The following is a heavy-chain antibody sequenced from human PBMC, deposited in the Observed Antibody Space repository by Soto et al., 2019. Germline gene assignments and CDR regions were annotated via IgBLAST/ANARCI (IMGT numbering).Heavy chain of an antibody. J-gene: IGHJ4*02. V-gene: IGHV3-15*01. CDR3: RRDWDYPVL. CDR2: VRSKADGGTT. Sequence: GGSLRLSCAASGFTFSSYAMHWVRQAPGKGLEWVGRVRSKADGGTTDYAAPVKGRFTISRDDSENTLYLQMNSLKIDDTAVYYCRRDWDYPVLWGQGTLVTVSS. D-gene: IGHD1-7*01. CDR1: GFTFSSYA.